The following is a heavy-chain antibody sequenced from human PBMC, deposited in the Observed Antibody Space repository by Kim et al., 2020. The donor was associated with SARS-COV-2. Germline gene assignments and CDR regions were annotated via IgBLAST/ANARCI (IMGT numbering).Heavy chain of an antibody. Sequence: FYADSVKGRSTISRDNSKDTLYLQVDSLRAEETAIYYCAKELGGGKPFDYWGLGTLVTVSS. V-gene: IGHV3-23*01. D-gene: IGHD1-26*01. J-gene: IGHJ4*02. CDR3: AKELGGGKPFDY.